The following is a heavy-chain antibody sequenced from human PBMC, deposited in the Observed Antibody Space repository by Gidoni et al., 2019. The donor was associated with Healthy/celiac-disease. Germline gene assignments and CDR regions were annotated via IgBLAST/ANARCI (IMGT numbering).Heavy chain of an antibody. CDR1: GFAFRSYG. Sequence: QVQLVESGGGVVQLGSCLRLSWAASGFAFRSYGMHWVRQAPGKGREWVAVIWYDGSNKYYADSVKGRFTISRDNSKNTLYLQMNSLRAEDTAVYYCARGSSSSFFYYGMDVWGQGTTVTVSS. V-gene: IGHV3-33*01. CDR2: IWYDGSNK. CDR3: ARGSSSSFFYYGMDV. J-gene: IGHJ6*02. D-gene: IGHD6-6*01.